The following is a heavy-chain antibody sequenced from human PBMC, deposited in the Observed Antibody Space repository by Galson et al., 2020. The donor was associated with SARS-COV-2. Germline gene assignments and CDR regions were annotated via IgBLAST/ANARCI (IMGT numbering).Heavy chain of an antibody. CDR2: IYPGDSDT. CDR3: ARHRSWRANYYGMDV. Sequence: GESLKISCKGSGYSFTSHWIGWVRQMPGKGLEWMGIIYPGDSDTRYSPSFQGQVTISADKSITTAYLQWSSLKASDTAMYYCARHRSWRANYYGMDVWGQGTTVTVSS. D-gene: IGHD3-3*01. V-gene: IGHV5-51*01. CDR1: GYSFTSHW. J-gene: IGHJ6*02.